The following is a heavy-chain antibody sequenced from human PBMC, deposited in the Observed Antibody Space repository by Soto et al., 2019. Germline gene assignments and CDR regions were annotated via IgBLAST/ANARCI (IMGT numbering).Heavy chain of an antibody. J-gene: IGHJ6*02. CDR2: IIPIFGTA. V-gene: IGHV1-69*01. CDR3: ARSSSPPLSYYYYGMDV. CDR1: GGTFSSYA. Sequence: QVQLVQSGAELKKPGSSVKVSCKASGGTFSSYAISWVRQAPGQGLEWMGGIIPIFGTANYAQKFQGRVMITADESTSTAYMELSSLRSEDTAVYYCARSSSPPLSYYYYGMDVWGQGTTVTVSS. D-gene: IGHD6-13*01.